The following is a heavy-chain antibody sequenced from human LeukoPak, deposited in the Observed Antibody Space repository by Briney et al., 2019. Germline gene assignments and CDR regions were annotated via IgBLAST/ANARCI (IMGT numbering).Heavy chain of an antibody. J-gene: IGHJ4*02. Sequence: GASVKVSCKASGYTFSGYYIHWVRQAPGQGLEWMGGIIPIFGTANYAQKFQGRVTITADESTSTAYMELSSLRSEDTAVYYCASPRFLGYWGQGTLVTVSS. CDR3: ASPRFLGY. CDR2: IIPIFGTA. D-gene: IGHD2-21*01. V-gene: IGHV1-69*13. CDR1: GYTFSGYY.